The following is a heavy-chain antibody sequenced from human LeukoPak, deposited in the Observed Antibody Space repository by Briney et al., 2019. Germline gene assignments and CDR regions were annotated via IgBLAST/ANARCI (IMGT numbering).Heavy chain of an antibody. CDR3: ARGVGPGGVTSYYYYYYMDV. J-gene: IGHJ6*03. CDR1: GYTFTSYD. V-gene: IGHV1-8*03. Sequence: ASVKVSCKASGYTFTSYDINWVRQATGQGLEWMGWMNPNSGNTGYAQKFQGRVTITRNTSISTAYMELSSLRSEDTAVYYCARGVGPGGVTSYYYYYYMDVWGKGTTVTVSS. CDR2: MNPNSGNT. D-gene: IGHD1-26*01.